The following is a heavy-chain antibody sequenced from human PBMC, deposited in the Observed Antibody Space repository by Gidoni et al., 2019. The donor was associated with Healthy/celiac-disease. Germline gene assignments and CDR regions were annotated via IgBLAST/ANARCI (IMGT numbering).Heavy chain of an antibody. J-gene: IGHJ2*01. CDR2: IYTSGST. CDR1: GGSISSYY. D-gene: IGHD2-8*01. Sequence: QVQLQESGPGLVKPSETLSLTCTVPGGSISSYYWSWIRQPAGKGLEWIGRIYTSGSTNYNPSLKSRVTMSVDTSKNQFSLKLSSVTAADTAVYYCARDHQDIVLMVSYWYFDLWGRGTLVTVSS. CDR3: ARDHQDIVLMVSYWYFDL. V-gene: IGHV4-4*07.